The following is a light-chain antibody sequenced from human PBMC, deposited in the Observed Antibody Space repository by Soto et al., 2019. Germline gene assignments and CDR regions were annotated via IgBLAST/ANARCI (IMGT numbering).Light chain of an antibody. CDR3: QAWESSNDSVL. Sequence: SYELTQPPSVSVSPGQTASILCSGDKLGDKFACWYQQRPGQSPLLVIYQDTKRPSGIPERFSGSTSGNTATLTISGTQALDEADYYCQAWESSNDSVLFGGGTKLTVL. V-gene: IGLV3-1*01. CDR1: KLGDKF. J-gene: IGLJ2*01. CDR2: QDT.